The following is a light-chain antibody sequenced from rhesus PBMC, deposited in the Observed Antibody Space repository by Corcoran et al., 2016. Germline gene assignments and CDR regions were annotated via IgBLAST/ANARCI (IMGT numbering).Light chain of an antibody. J-gene: IGKJ4*01. CDR2: DAS. CDR1: QGISTC. V-gene: IGKV1-38*01. CDR3: QQRNTYPLT. Sequence: DIQLTQSPSSLSAYVGDRITITCRASQGISTCLDWFQQRPGKAPNLLIDDASTLQSGVPSRDSGGGSGTEFTLPISSLQPEDFAAYYCQQRNTYPLTFGGGTKVEIK.